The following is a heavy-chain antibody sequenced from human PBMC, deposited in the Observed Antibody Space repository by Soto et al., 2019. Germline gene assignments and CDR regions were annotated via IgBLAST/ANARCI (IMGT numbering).Heavy chain of an antibody. CDR2: ISSSGSTI. Sequence: GGSLRLSCAASGFTFSDYYMSWIRQAPGKGLEWVSYISSSGSTIYHADSVKGRFTISRDNAKNSLYLQMNSLRAEDTAVYYCARDKAVAAYNWFDPWGQGTLVTVSS. J-gene: IGHJ5*02. V-gene: IGHV3-11*01. CDR3: ARDKAVAAYNWFDP. CDR1: GFTFSDYY. D-gene: IGHD6-19*01.